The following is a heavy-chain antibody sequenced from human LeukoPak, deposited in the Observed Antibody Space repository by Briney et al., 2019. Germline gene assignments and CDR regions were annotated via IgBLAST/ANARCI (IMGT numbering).Heavy chain of an antibody. J-gene: IGHJ6*03. D-gene: IGHD3-3*01. CDR2: ISAYNGNT. V-gene: IGHV1-18*01. Sequence: GASVKVSCKASGYTFTSYGISWVRQAPGQGLEWMGWISAYNGNTNYAQKLQSRVTMTTDTSTSTAYMELRSLRSDDTAVYYCATDRENYYDFWSGEYYYMDVWGKGTTVTVSS. CDR3: ATDRENYYDFWSGEYYYMDV. CDR1: GYTFTSYG.